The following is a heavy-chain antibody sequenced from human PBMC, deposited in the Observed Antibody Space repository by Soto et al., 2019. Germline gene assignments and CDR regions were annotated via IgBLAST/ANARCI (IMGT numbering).Heavy chain of an antibody. V-gene: IGHV4-30-4*01. CDR2: IYKSTTT. D-gene: IGHD2-15*01. Sequence: PSETLSLTCSVSGDSISTVDYFWAWIRQPPGQALEYIGYIYKSTTTYYNPSFESRVAISLDTSKSQFSLTVTSVTAADTAVYFCARGRYCLTGRCFPNWSDSWGNVTLVTVSS. CDR1: GDSISTVDYF. J-gene: IGHJ5*01. CDR3: ARGRYCLTGRCFPNWSDS.